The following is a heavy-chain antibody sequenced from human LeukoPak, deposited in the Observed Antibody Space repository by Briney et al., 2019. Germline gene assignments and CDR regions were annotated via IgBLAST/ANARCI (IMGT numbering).Heavy chain of an antibody. CDR3: ARIGITGTTSQGAFDI. CDR2: IYPGDSDT. D-gene: IGHD1-7*01. V-gene: IGHV5-51*01. Sequence: GESLKISCKGSGYSFTSYWIGWVRQMPGKGLEWMGIIYPGDSDTRYSPSFRGQVTISADKSISTAYLQWSSLKASDTAMYYCARIGITGTTSQGAFDIWGQGTMVTVSS. CDR1: GYSFTSYW. J-gene: IGHJ3*02.